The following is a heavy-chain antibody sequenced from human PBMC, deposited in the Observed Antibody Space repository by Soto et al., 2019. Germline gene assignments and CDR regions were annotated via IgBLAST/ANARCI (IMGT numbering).Heavy chain of an antibody. CDR2: IIPLFGAA. J-gene: IGHJ4*02. D-gene: IGHD2-15*01. V-gene: IGHV1-69*01. CDR3: ARLVVAATTPSGRPVDY. CDR1: GGPFSNYA. Sequence: QVQLVQSGAEVKKPGSSVKVSCKASGGPFSNYAINWVRQAPGQGLERVGGIIPLFGAATYAQRFKGRVTITADESTNTAYMELSSLKFDDTAVFYCARLVVAATTPSGRPVDYWGQGTLVTVSS.